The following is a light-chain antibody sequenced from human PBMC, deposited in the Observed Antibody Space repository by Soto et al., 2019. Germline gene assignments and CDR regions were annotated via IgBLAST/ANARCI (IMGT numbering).Light chain of an antibody. V-gene: IGKV3-20*01. CDR3: RHYGSPPPAST. J-gene: IGKJ3*01. CDR1: QSVSSRY. CDR2: DAS. Sequence: EIVLTQSPGTLSLSPGERATLSCRASQSVSSRYLAWYQRKPGQAPRLLIYDASSRATGVPDRFSGSGSGADFTLTTSRLEPEDLAGYYWRHYGSPPPASTFGPAT.